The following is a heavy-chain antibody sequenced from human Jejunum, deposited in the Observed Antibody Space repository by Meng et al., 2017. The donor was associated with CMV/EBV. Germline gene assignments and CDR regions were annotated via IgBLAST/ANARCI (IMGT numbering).Heavy chain of an antibody. V-gene: IGHV1-69*16. CDR3: AKYAVGLPPPETIIHNYFDP. CDR2: LNPKPRTS. J-gene: IGHJ5*02. D-gene: IGHD2-21*02. Sequence: ITWGRQAPGQGLEWMGELNPKPRTSSYEQMVQDRVTITTDASRTTAYMELSSLRFEDTAVYYCAKYAVGLPPPETIIHNYFDPWGPGTLVTVSS.